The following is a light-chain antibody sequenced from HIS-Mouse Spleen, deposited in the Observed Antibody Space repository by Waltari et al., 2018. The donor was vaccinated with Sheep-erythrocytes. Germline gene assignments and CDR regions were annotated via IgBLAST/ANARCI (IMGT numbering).Light chain of an antibody. Sequence: QSALTQPRSVSGSPGQSVTISSTGTSSDVGGYNYVSWYQQHPGKAPTLMIYDVSKRPSGVPDRFSGSKSGNTASLTISGLQAEDEADYYCCSYAGSYNHVFATGTKVTVL. J-gene: IGLJ1*01. CDR2: DVS. V-gene: IGLV2-11*01. CDR1: SSDVGGYNY. CDR3: CSYAGSYNHV.